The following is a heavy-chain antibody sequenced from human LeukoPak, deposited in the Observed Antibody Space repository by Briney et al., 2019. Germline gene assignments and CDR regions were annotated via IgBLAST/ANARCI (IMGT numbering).Heavy chain of an antibody. V-gene: IGHV3-30-3*02. D-gene: IGHD3-9*01. CDR1: GFTFSSYA. CDR2: ISYDGSNK. CDR3: AKMYRQRYFDWLGDP. Sequence: GRSLRLSCAASGFTFSSYAMHWVRQAPGKGLEWVAVISYDGSNKYYADSVKGRFTISRDNSKNTLYLQMNSLRAEDTAVYYCAKMYRQRYFDWLGDPWGQGTLVTVSS. J-gene: IGHJ5*02.